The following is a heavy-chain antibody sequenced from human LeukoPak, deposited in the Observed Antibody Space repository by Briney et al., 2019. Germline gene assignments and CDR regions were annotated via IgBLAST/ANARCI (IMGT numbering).Heavy chain of an antibody. J-gene: IGHJ4*02. V-gene: IGHV4-59*01. CDR2: IYYSGST. CDR1: GGSISSYF. Sequence: PAETQSLTCTVSGGSISSYFWNWIRQPPGKGPEWIGYIYYSGSTNYNPSLKSRVTISIDTSKNQFSLKQSSVTAADTAVYYCARRAYSSGYHFFDYWGQRTLLSVSS. D-gene: IGHD3-22*01. CDR3: ARRAYSSGYHFFDY.